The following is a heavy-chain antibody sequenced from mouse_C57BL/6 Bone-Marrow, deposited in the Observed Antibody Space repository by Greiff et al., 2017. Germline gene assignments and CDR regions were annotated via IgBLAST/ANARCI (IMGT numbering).Heavy chain of an antibody. D-gene: IGHD1-1*01. CDR2: IYPRSGNT. Sequence: QVQLQQSGAELARPGASMKLSCKASGYTFTSYGISWVKQRTGQGLEWIGEIYPRSGNTYYNEKFKGKATLTADKASSTAYMELRSLTSEDSAVYFCSSTTVVACSKYFDYWGQGTTLTVSS. V-gene: IGHV1-81*01. CDR3: SSTTVVACSKYFDY. J-gene: IGHJ2*01. CDR1: GYTFTSYG.